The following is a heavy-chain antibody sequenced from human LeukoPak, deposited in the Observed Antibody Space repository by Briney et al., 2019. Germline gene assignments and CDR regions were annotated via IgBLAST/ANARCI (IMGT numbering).Heavy chain of an antibody. J-gene: IGHJ2*01. V-gene: IGHV1-46*01. Sequence: ASVKVSCKASGYTFTSYYMHWVRQAPGQGLEWMGIINPSGGSTSYAQKFQGRVTMTRDTSTSTVYMELSSLRSEDTAVYYCARDKLTGDDSSSWVPPPTDWYFDLWGRGTLVTVSS. CDR1: GYTFTSYY. D-gene: IGHD6-13*01. CDR3: ARDKLTGDDSSSWVPPPTDWYFDL. CDR2: INPSGGST.